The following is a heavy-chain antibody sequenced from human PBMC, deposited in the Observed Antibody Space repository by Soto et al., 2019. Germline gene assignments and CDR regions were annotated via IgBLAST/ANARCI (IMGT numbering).Heavy chain of an antibody. Sequence: QVQLVESGGGVVQPGRSLRLSCAASGFTFSSYGMLWVRQAPGKGLEWVAVISYDGNNKYYADSVKGRFTISRDNSKNTLHLQMNSLRAADTAVYYCAKNSKPGELLASLDCWGQGTLVTVSS. CDR3: AKNSKPGELLASLDC. CDR2: ISYDGNNK. D-gene: IGHD1-26*01. J-gene: IGHJ4*02. V-gene: IGHV3-30*18. CDR1: GFTFSSYG.